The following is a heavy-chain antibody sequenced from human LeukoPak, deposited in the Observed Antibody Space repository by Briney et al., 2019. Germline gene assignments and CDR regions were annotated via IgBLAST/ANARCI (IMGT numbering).Heavy chain of an antibody. CDR1: GFTFSGFG. V-gene: IGHV3-30*02. J-gene: IGHJ4*02. CDR2: IQYDGSNK. Sequence: GGSLRLSCAASGFTFSGFGMHWVRQVPDKGLAWVALIQYDGSNKYYADSVKGRFTISRDNSKNTLYLQMNSLRAEDTAVYYCVGLNYNSGSYRNYWGQGTLVTVSS. CDR3: VGLNYNSGSYRNY. D-gene: IGHD3-10*01.